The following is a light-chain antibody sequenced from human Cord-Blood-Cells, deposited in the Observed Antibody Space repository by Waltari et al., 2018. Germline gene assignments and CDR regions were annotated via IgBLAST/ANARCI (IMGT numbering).Light chain of an antibody. Sequence: EIVLPQSPATLPLSPGERATLSCRAGQSINSYLAWYQQKPGQAPRLLIYDASNSATGIPARFSGSGSGTDFTLTISSLEPEDFAVYYCQQRSNWPPTFGQGTRLEIK. CDR2: DAS. V-gene: IGKV3-11*01. CDR3: QQRSNWPPT. J-gene: IGKJ5*01. CDR1: QSINSY.